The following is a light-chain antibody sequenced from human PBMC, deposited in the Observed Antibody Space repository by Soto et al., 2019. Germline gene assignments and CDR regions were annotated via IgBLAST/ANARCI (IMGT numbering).Light chain of an antibody. CDR2: EVS. CDR1: SIDVGGYDY. J-gene: IGLJ1*01. CDR3: SSYTSSSIDYV. Sequence: QSALTQPASVSGSPGQSITISCTGTSIDVGGYDYVSWYQQHPGKAPKLTIYEVSNRPSGVSNRVSGYKSGNTASLTISGLQAEDEADYDCSSYTSSSIDYVFGTGTKLTVL. V-gene: IGLV2-14*01.